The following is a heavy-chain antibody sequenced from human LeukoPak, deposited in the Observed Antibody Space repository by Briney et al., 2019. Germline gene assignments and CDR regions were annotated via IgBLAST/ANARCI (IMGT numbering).Heavy chain of an antibody. CDR3: AKDHYYDSTWYAFDI. D-gene: IGHD3-22*01. CDR2: INWNGGST. Sequence: PGGSLRLSCAASGFTFDDYGMSWVRQAPGKGLEWLSGINWNGGSTYYADSVKGRFTISRDNSKNTLCLQMNSLRAEDTAVYYCAKDHYYDSTWYAFDIWGQGTMVTVSS. J-gene: IGHJ3*02. V-gene: IGHV3-20*04. CDR1: GFTFDDYG.